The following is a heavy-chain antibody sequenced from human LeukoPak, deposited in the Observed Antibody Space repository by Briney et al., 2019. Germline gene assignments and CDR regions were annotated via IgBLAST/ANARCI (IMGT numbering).Heavy chain of an antibody. Sequence: SSETLSLTCAVYGGSFSGYYWSWIRQPPGEGLEWIGEINHSGSTIYNPSLKSRVTISVDTSKNQFSLKLSSVTAADTAVYYCARGDSSGWYLDYWGQGTLVTVSS. V-gene: IGHV4-34*01. J-gene: IGHJ4*02. CDR3: ARGDSSGWYLDY. D-gene: IGHD6-19*01. CDR1: GGSFSGYY. CDR2: INHSGST.